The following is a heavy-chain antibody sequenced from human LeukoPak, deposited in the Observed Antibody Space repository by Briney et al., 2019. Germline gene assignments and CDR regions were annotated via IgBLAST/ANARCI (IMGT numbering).Heavy chain of an antibody. CDR2: LYSGSDT. Sequence: PGGSLRLSCAATGFSVSLNYMNWDCQAPVKGLEWVSILYSGSDTYYADCVKGRSTISRDSSKNMLFLHMNSLRAEDTAVYYCARVGDHFHRFFDLCGRGTLVTVSS. CDR1: GFSVSLNY. V-gene: IGHV3-53*01. CDR3: ARVGDHFHRFFDL. J-gene: IGHJ2*01. D-gene: IGHD3-3*02.